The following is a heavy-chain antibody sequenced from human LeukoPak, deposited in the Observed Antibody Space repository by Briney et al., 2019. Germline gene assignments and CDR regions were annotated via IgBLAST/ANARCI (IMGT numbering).Heavy chain of an antibody. CDR1: GFTFSSYG. V-gene: IGHV3-23*01. J-gene: IGHJ4*02. CDR3: AKFVGTTALTDFDY. Sequence: GGSLRLPCAASGFTFSSYGMSWVRQAPGKGLEWVSTISSNSGSTYHADSVKGRFTISRDNSKNTLYLQMNSLRAEDTAIYYCAKFVGTTALTDFDYWGQGTLVTVSS. D-gene: IGHD1/OR15-1a*01. CDR2: ISSNSGST.